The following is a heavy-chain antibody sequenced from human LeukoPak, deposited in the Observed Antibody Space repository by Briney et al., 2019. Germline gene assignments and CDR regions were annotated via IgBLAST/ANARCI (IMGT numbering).Heavy chain of an antibody. V-gene: IGHV1-3*01. CDR2: INAGNGNT. CDR3: ARGRAWLSANWFDP. Sequence: ASVKVSCKASGYTSTSYDINWVRQATGQRLEWMGWINAGNGNTKYSQKFQGRVTITRDTSASTAYMELSSLRSEDTAVYYCARGRAWLSANWFDPWGQGTLVTVSS. D-gene: IGHD3-22*01. J-gene: IGHJ5*02. CDR1: GYTSTSYD.